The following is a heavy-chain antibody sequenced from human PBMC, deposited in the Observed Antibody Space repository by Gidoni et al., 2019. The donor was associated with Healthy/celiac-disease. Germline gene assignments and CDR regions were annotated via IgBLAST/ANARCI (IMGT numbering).Heavy chain of an antibody. J-gene: IGHJ6*02. Sequence: QVQLVQSGAEVKKPGSSVKVSCKASGGTFSSYASSWVRQAPGQGLEWMGGIIPIFGTANYAQKFQGRVTITADESTSTAYMELSSLRSEDTAVYYCARGDCSSTSCYLGYYGMDVWGQGTTVTVSS. CDR1: GGTFSSYA. CDR2: IIPIFGTA. CDR3: ARGDCSSTSCYLGYYGMDV. D-gene: IGHD2-2*01. V-gene: IGHV1-69*01.